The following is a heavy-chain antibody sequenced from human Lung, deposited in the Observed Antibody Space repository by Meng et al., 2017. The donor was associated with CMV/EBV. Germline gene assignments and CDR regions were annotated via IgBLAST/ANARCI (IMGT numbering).Heavy chain of an antibody. CDR3: AKDRDCSSTSCSIRFDY. CDR2: IYSGGSST. Sequence: GGSLRLXCAASGFTFSSYAMSWVRQAPGKGLEWVSVIYSGGSSTYYADSVKGRFTISRDNSKNTLYLQMNSLRAEDTAVYYCAKDRDCSSTSCSIRFDYWGQGTLVTVSS. J-gene: IGHJ4*02. CDR1: GFTFSSYA. V-gene: IGHV3-23*03. D-gene: IGHD2-2*01.